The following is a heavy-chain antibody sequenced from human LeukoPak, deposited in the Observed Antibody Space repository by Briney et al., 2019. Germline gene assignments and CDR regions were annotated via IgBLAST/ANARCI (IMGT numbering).Heavy chain of an antibody. V-gene: IGHV4-59*01. Sequence: SETLSLTCTVSSDSISNYYWSWIRQPPGKGLEWIWYIYYSGSTNYNPSLKSRVTISVDTSKNQFSLKLSSVTAADTAVYYCARTTPTYYDILTGYYGKFDPWGQGTLVTVSS. CDR1: SDSISNYY. J-gene: IGHJ5*02. CDR3: ARTTPTYYDILTGYYGKFDP. CDR2: IYYSGST. D-gene: IGHD3-9*01.